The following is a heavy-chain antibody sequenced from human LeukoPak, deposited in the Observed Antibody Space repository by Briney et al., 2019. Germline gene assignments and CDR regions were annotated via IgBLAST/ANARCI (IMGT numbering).Heavy chain of an antibody. J-gene: IGHJ4*02. CDR3: ARGVYGSGSYRKILHFDY. CDR2: IYYSGST. V-gene: IGHV4-39*01. D-gene: IGHD3-10*01. CDR1: GGSISSSSYY. Sequence: PSETLSLTCTVSGGSISSSSYYWGWIRQPPGKGLEWIGSIYYSGSTYYNPSLKSRVTISVDTSKNQFSLKLSSVTAADTAVYYCARGVYGSGSYRKILHFDYWGQGTLVTVSS.